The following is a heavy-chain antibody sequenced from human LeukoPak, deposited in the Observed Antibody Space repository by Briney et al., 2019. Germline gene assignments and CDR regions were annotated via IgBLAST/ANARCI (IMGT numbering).Heavy chain of an antibody. J-gene: IGHJ4*02. D-gene: IGHD1-14*01. CDR3: ATVSFFDPHNRPYYFDY. CDR1: GYTLTELS. CDR2: FDPEDGET. V-gene: IGHV1-24*01. Sequence: RASVKVSCKVSGYTLTELSMHWVRQAPGKGLEWMGGFDPEDGETIYAQKFQGRVTMTEDTSTDTAYMELSSLRSEDTAVYYCATVSFFDPHNRPYYFDYWGQGTLVTVSS.